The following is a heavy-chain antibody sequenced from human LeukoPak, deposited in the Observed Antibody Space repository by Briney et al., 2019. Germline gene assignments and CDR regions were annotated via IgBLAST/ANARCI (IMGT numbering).Heavy chain of an antibody. CDR1: GFSFSSHG. J-gene: IGHJ4*02. CDR2: IIGGAGST. V-gene: IGHV3-23*01. CDR3: AHGVMYQLDY. D-gene: IGHD2-2*01. Sequence: GGSLRLSCAASGFSFSSHGMSWVRQAPGKGLEWVSGIIGGAGSTYYADSVKGRFTISGDNSKNTLFLQMNSLRAEDTAVYYCAHGVMYQLDYWGQGTLVTVSS.